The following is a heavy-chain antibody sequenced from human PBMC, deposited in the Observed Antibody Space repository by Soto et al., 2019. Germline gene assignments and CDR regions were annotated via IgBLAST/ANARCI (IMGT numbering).Heavy chain of an antibody. CDR3: ARESSYSSSPMDV. Sequence: ASVKVSCKGSGYTFTGYYMHWVRQAPGQGLEWMGWINHNSGGTNYAQKFQGWVTMTRDTSISTVYMELSRLRSDDTAVYYCARESSYSSSPMDVWGQGTTVTVSS. CDR2: INHNSGGT. D-gene: IGHD6-6*01. V-gene: IGHV1-2*04. CDR1: GYTFTGYY. J-gene: IGHJ6*02.